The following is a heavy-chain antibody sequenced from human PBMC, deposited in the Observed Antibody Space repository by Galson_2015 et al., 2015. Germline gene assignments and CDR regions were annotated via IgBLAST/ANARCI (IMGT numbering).Heavy chain of an antibody. V-gene: IGHV3-23*01. Sequence: SLRLSCAASGFSFNKYAMNWVRQFPEKGLEWVSAISGSGATTDYADSVDSRFTISRDNSKNMLYLQMNSLRAEDTALYYCAKDIIGAPGRHFDSWGQGTLVTFSS. D-gene: IGHD6-13*01. CDR1: GFSFNKYA. J-gene: IGHJ4*02. CDR2: ISGSGATT. CDR3: AKDIIGAPGRHFDS.